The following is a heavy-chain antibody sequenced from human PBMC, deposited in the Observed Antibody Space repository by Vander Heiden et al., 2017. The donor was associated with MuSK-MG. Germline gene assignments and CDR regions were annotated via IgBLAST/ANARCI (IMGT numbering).Heavy chain of an antibody. CDR1: VGSICSAGYY. CDR3: ARHITRIVVPNDAFDI. D-gene: IGHD3-22*01. CDR2: IYDREST. V-gene: IGHV4-31*03. J-gene: IGHJ3*02. Sequence: AHLQVPCPVLVMPSQTLFLTCTVSVGSICSAGYYWSWIRQHPGKSLEWIGYIYDRESTYYNPTLTGRVTISVDTAKNQFSLKVSSVNAADTGVYYCARHITRIVVPNDAFDIWGQGTMVTVSS.